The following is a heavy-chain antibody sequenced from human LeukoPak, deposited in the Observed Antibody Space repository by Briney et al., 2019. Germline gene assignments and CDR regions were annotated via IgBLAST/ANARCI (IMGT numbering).Heavy chain of an antibody. D-gene: IGHD2-8*01. Sequence: GASVKVSCKASGYTFTDYYIHWVRQAPGQGLEWMGWINSDSGITNYSQEFQGRVTMTRDTSITTAYMEVSRLTSDDTAVYYCARGWSGYWGQGTLVTVSS. CDR1: GYTFTDYY. CDR3: ARGWSGY. CDR2: INSDSGIT. V-gene: IGHV1-2*02. J-gene: IGHJ4*02.